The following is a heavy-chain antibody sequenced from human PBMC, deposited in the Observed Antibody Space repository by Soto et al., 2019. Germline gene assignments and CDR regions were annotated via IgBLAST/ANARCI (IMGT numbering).Heavy chain of an antibody. Sequence: SETLSLTCAVSGGSISSSNWWSWVRQPPGKGLEWIGEIYHSGSTNYNPSLKSRVTISVDKSKNQFSLKLSSVTAADTAVYYCARTYYDSSNWFDPWGQGTLVNVS. V-gene: IGHV4-4*02. CDR2: IYHSGST. CDR1: GGSISSSNW. D-gene: IGHD3-22*01. J-gene: IGHJ5*02. CDR3: ARTYYDSSNWFDP.